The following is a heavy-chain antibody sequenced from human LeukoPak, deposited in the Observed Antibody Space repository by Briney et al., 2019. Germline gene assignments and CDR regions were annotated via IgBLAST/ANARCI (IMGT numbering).Heavy chain of an antibody. Sequence: GGSLRLSCAASGFTVSSNYMSWVRQAPGKGLEWVLVIYSGGSTYYADSVKGRFTISRDNSKNTLYLQMNSLRAEDTAVYYCARESRDGYNFDYWGQGTLVTVSS. CDR1: GFTVSSNY. J-gene: IGHJ4*02. V-gene: IGHV3-53*01. CDR3: ARESRDGYNFDY. CDR2: IYSGGST. D-gene: IGHD5-24*01.